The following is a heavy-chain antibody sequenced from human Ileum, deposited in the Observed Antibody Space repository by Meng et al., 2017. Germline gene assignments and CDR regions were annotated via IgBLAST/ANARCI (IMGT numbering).Heavy chain of an antibody. Sequence: GGSLRLSCAASGFTFDDYAMHWVRQAPGKGLEWVSGISWNSGSIGYADSVKGRFTISRDNAKNSLYLQMNSLRAEDTALYYCAKDISSSSGETIDYWGQGTLVTVSS. V-gene: IGHV3-9*01. CDR3: AKDISSSSGETIDY. CDR2: ISWNSGSI. J-gene: IGHJ4*02. D-gene: IGHD6-6*01. CDR1: GFTFDDYA.